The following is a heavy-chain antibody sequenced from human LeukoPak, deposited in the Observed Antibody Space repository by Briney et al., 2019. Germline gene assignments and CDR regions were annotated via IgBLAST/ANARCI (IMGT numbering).Heavy chain of an antibody. D-gene: IGHD3-9*01. CDR2: IKSKSAGGTT. CDR1: GFTFTNTW. CDR3: ARDWYHAFDF. V-gene: IGHV3-15*07. J-gene: IGHJ3*01. Sequence: PGGSLRLSCAASGFTFTNTWMNWVRKAPGKGLEWVGRIKSKSAGGTTDYAAPVKGRFTISRDDSKNTLYLQMNSLKTEDTAVYYCARDWYHAFDFWGQGTMVTVSS.